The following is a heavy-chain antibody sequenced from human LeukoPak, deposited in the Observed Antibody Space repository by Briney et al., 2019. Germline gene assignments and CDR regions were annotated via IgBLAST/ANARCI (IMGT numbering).Heavy chain of an antibody. J-gene: IGHJ4*02. D-gene: IGHD6-19*01. CDR2: IRYDGSNK. Sequence: GGSLRLSCAASGFTFSSYGMHWVRQAPGKGLEWVAFIRYDGSNKYYADSVKGRFTISRDNSKNTLYLQMNSLRAEDTAVYYCAKDGPIAVAKFDYWGQGTLVTVSS. CDR1: GFTFSSYG. CDR3: AKDGPIAVAKFDY. V-gene: IGHV3-30*02.